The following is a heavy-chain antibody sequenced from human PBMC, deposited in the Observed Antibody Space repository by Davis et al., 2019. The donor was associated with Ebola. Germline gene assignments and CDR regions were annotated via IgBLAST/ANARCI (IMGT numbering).Heavy chain of an antibody. CDR1: GFTFSQYG. V-gene: IGHV3-30*18. J-gene: IGHJ5*01. CDR2: IAHDGSEE. Sequence: PGGSLRLSCEASGFTFSQYGMHWVRQAPGRGLEWVALIAHDGSEELYEDSVKGRFSIPRDTSASTLYLQMSSLRVEDTAIYSCAKETARFSSKWFGGFDYWGHGTLVVVSS. CDR3: AKETARFSSKWFGGFDY. D-gene: IGHD3-10*01.